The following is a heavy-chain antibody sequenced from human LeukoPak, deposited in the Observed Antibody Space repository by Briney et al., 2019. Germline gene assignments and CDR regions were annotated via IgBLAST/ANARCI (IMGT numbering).Heavy chain of an antibody. Sequence: PGGSLRLSCAASGFAFSRSGMNWVRQAPGKGLEWVAIIWYDGSEEYYADSVKGRFTISKDNLKNTLYLQMNSLRAEDTAVYYCAREDSSSWSGGYFDYWGQGTLVTVSS. D-gene: IGHD6-13*01. CDR3: AREDSSSWSGGYFDY. CDR2: IWYDGSEE. V-gene: IGHV3-33*01. J-gene: IGHJ4*02. CDR1: GFAFSRSG.